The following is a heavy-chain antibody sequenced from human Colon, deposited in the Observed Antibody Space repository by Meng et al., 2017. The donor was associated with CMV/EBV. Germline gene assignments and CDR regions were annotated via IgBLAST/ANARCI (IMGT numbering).Heavy chain of an antibody. V-gene: IGHV3-9*01. D-gene: IGHD1-7*01. J-gene: IGHJ6*02. CDR3: AKDISPVGGTTGYHGMDV. CDR1: GFTFDDYA. CDR2: ITWNSGRT. Sequence: GGSLRLSCAASGFTFDDYAMHWGRQDPGKGLEWVSSITWNSGRTGYVDSVEGRFTISRDNANNSLYLQMNGLRAEDTALYYCAKDISPVGGTTGYHGMDVWGQGTTVTVSS.